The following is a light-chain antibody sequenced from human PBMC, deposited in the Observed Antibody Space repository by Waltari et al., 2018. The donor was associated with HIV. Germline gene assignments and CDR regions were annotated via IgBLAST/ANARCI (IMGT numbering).Light chain of an antibody. CDR2: GAS. Sequence: DIQMTQSPSSLSASVGDRVSITCRASQTITSYLNWYQQRPGKAPNLLIYGASTLQIGVPSRFSGSGSAAEYTLTISSLQPEDSATYYCQQSYSIPYTFGPGTKLQI. J-gene: IGKJ2*01. CDR1: QTITSY. V-gene: IGKV1-39*01. CDR3: QQSYSIPYT.